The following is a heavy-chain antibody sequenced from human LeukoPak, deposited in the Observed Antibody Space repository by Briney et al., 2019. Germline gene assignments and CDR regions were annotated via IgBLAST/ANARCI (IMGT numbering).Heavy chain of an antibody. CDR1: GFTFSSYE. D-gene: IGHD4-17*01. V-gene: IGHV3-48*03. Sequence: GGSLSLSCAASGFTFSSYEMNWVRQAAGKGLEWVSYISSSGSTIYYADSVKGRFTISRDNAKNSLYLQMNSLRADDTAVYYCAKRRHDYGDYYQMDVWGKGTTVTVSS. CDR2: ISSSGSTI. J-gene: IGHJ6*03. CDR3: AKRRHDYGDYYQMDV.